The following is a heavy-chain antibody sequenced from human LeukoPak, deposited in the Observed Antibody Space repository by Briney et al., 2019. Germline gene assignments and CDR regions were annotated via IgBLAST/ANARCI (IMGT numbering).Heavy chain of an antibody. J-gene: IGHJ4*02. CDR3: ASNQYYYDSSGYYYFDY. CDR1: GYTFTGYY. V-gene: IGHV1-18*04. D-gene: IGHD3-22*01. Sequence: ASVKVSCKASGYTFTGYYMHWVRQAPGQGLEWMGWISAYNGNTNYAQKLQGRVTMTTDTSTSTAYMELRSLRSDDTAVYYCASNQYYYDSSGYYYFDYWGQGTLVTVSS. CDR2: ISAYNGNT.